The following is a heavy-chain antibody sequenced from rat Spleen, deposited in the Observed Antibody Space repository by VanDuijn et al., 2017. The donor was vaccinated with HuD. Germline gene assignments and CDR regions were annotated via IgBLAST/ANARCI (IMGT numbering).Heavy chain of an antibody. D-gene: IGHD1-1*01. CDR2: INTESGGT. CDR3: ARRAHSGEDY. Sequence: QVQLQQSGAELAKPGSSVKISCKASGYTFSSYYISWIKQTTGQGLEYIGYINTESGGTSYNEKFKGKATLTVDKSSSTAFMQLSSLTPDDSAVYYCARRAHSGEDYWGQGVMVTVSS. J-gene: IGHJ2*01. CDR1: GYTFSSYY. V-gene: IGHV1-43*01.